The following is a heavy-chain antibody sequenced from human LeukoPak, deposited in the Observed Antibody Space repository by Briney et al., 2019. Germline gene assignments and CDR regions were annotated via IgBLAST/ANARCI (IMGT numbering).Heavy chain of an antibody. Sequence: PGGSLRLSCAASGFTFSNYAMTWVRLAPGKGLEWVSGISGSGDSTYYADSVKGRFTISRDNSKNTLYLQMNSLRAEDTAVYYCAKLLSRIAVSGTGDYWGQGTLVTVSS. J-gene: IGHJ4*02. CDR1: GFTFSNYA. CDR3: AKLLSRIAVSGTGDY. CDR2: ISGSGDST. D-gene: IGHD6-19*01. V-gene: IGHV3-23*01.